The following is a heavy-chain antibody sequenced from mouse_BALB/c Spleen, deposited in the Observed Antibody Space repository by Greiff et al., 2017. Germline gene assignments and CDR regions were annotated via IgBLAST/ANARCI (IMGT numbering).Heavy chain of an antibody. CDR1: GYAFSSSW. Sequence: QVQLQQSGPELVKPGASVKISCKASGYAFSSSWMNWVKQRPGQGLEWIGRIYPGDGDTNYNGKFKGKATLTADKSSSTAYMQLSSLTSVDSAVYFCARSGGSSLYYYAMDYWGQGTSVTVSS. V-gene: IGHV1-82*01. CDR2: IYPGDGDT. CDR3: ARSGGSSLYYYAMDY. D-gene: IGHD1-1*01. J-gene: IGHJ4*01.